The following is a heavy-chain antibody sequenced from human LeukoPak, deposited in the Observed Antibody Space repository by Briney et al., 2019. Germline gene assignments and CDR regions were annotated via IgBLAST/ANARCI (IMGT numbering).Heavy chain of an antibody. D-gene: IGHD2-21*02. CDR3: ARDFPTYCGGDCYSGPNFDY. CDR2: INPSGGST. CDR1: GYTFTSYY. Sequence: ASVKVSCKASGYTFTSYYMHWVRQAPGQGLEWMGIINPSGGSTSYAQKFQGRVTMTRDTSTSTVYMELSSLRSEDTAVYYCARDFPTYCGGDCYSGPNFDYWGKGTLVTVSS. J-gene: IGHJ4*02. V-gene: IGHV1-46*01.